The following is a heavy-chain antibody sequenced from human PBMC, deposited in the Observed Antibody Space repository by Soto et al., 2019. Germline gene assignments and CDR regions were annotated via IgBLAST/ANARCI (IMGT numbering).Heavy chain of an antibody. Sequence: SETLFLTCTVSGGSVSSGSYYWSWIRQPPGKGLEWIGYIYYSGSTNYNPSLKSRVTISVDTSKNQFSLKLSSVTAADTAVYYCARDPGGFPNWFDPWRQGTLVTVSS. CDR2: IYYSGST. V-gene: IGHV4-61*01. CDR3: ARDPGGFPNWFDP. J-gene: IGHJ5*02. D-gene: IGHD3-16*01. CDR1: GGSVSSGSYY.